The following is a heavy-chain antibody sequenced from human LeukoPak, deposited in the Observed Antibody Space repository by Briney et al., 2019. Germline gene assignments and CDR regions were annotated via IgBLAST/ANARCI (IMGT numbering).Heavy chain of an antibody. Sequence: PSETLSLTCTVSGGSISSYYWSWIRQPPGKGLEWIGYIYYSGSTNYNPSLKSRVTISVDTSKNQFSLKLSSVTAADTAVYYCARGPIVGIFGVVNWFDPWGQGTLVTVSS. CDR2: IYYSGST. D-gene: IGHD3-3*01. V-gene: IGHV4-59*01. CDR3: ARGPIVGIFGVVNWFDP. J-gene: IGHJ5*02. CDR1: GGSISSYY.